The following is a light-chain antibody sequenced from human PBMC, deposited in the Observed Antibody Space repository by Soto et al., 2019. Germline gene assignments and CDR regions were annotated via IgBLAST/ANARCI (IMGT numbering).Light chain of an antibody. CDR2: GAS. CDR1: QSVSNSY. Sequence: EIVLTQSPGTLSLSPGEIGTLSCRASQSVSNSYLAWYQQKPGQAPRLLIYGASSRATGIPDRFSGSGSGTDFTLTISRLEPEDFAVYYCQQYGSSPPTFGQGTRLEIK. J-gene: IGKJ5*01. CDR3: QQYGSSPPT. V-gene: IGKV3-20*01.